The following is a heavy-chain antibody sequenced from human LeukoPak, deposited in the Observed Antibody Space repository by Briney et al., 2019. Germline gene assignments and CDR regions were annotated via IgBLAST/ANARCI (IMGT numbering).Heavy chain of an antibody. J-gene: IGHJ4*02. CDR3: ARGRAAAGFFDY. CDR2: IGTAGDT. Sequence: GGSLRLPWAASGFTFSSYARHWVRQAKGKVLDWVSAIGTAGDTYYPGSVKGRFTISRENAKNSLYLQMNSLRAGDTAVYYCARGRAAAGFFDYWGQGTLVTVSS. D-gene: IGHD6-13*01. CDR1: GFTFSSYA. V-gene: IGHV3-13*01.